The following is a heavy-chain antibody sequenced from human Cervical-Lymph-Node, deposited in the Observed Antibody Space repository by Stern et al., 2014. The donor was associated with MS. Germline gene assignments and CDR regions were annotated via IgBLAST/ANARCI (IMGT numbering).Heavy chain of an antibody. D-gene: IGHD2-21*01. J-gene: IGHJ5*02. CDR2: IHYSGST. V-gene: IGHV4-31*03. Sequence: VQLVESGPGLVKPSQTLSLTCTVSGGSISRGGYYWSWIRQHSGKGLEWIGYIHYSGSTYYNPSLKSRVTISVDTSKNHFSLNLSSVTAADTAVYYCARSRVVNADFNWFDPWGQGTLVTVSS. CDR1: GGSISRGGYY. CDR3: ARSRVVNADFNWFDP.